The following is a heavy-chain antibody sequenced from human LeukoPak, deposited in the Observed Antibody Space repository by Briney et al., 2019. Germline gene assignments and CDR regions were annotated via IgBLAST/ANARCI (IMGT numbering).Heavy chain of an antibody. CDR3: AKDYRYDSSGYIDY. J-gene: IGHJ4*02. V-gene: IGHV3-9*01. CDR1: GFTFDDYA. Sequence: PGRSLRLSCAASGFTFDDYAMHWVRQAPGKGLEWVSGISWNSGSIGYADSVKGRFTISRDNAKNSLYLQMNSLRAEDTALYYCAKDYRYDSSGYIDYWGQGTLVTVSS. D-gene: IGHD3-22*01. CDR2: ISWNSGSI.